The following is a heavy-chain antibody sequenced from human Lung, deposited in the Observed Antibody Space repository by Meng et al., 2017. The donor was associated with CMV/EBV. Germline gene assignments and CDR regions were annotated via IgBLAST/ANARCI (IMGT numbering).Heavy chain of an antibody. V-gene: IGHV5-51*01. Sequence: SXXGSGYSFTSYWIGWVRQMPGKGLEWMGIIYPGDSDTRYSPSFQGQVTISADKSISTAYLQWSSMKASDTAMYYCARGMATITGDAFDIWGQGTMVTVSS. D-gene: IGHD5-24*01. J-gene: IGHJ3*02. CDR1: GYSFTSYW. CDR3: ARGMATITGDAFDI. CDR2: IYPGDSDT.